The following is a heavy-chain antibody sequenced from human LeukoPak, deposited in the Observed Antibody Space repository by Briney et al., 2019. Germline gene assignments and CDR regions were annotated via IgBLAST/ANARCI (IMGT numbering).Heavy chain of an antibody. CDR1: GFTFDDYA. D-gene: IGHD3-22*01. J-gene: IGHJ4*02. CDR2: ISWDGGST. Sequence: GGSLRLSCAASGFTFDDYAMHWVRQAPGKGLEWVSLISWDGGSTYYADSVKGRFTISRDNSKNSLYLQMNSLRAEDTAVYYCARARTDSSGYYRWGNYFDYWGQGTLVTVSS. CDR3: ARARTDSSGYYRWGNYFDY. V-gene: IGHV3-43D*03.